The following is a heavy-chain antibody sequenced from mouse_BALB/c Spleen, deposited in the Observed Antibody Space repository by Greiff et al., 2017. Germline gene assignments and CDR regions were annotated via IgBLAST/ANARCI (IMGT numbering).Heavy chain of an antibody. D-gene: IGHD2-10*02. CDR1: GFSLTSYG. V-gene: IGHV2-5-1*01. Sequence: QVQLQQSGPSLVQPSQSLSITCTVSGFSLTSYGVHWVRQSPGKGLEWLGVIWRGGSTDYYAAFRSRLSITEDNSTSQVFFKMNSLQADDTAIYYCAKRRSLDYAMDYWGQGTSVTVSS. CDR3: AKRRSLDYAMDY. CDR2: IWRGGST. J-gene: IGHJ4*01.